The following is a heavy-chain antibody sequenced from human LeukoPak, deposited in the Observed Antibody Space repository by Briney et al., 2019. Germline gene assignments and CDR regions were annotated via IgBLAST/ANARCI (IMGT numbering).Heavy chain of an antibody. J-gene: IGHJ4*02. D-gene: IGHD6-13*01. CDR2: IYPGDSDT. CDR1: GYNFTSYW. V-gene: IGHV5-51*01. CDR3: ARLLRNIAAAVYYFDY. Sequence: GETLKISCKGSGYNFTSYWIGWVRQMPGKGLEWMGIIYPGDSDTRHSPSFQGQVTISADKSISTAYLQWSSLKASDTAMYYCARLLRNIAAAVYYFDYWGQGTLVTVSS.